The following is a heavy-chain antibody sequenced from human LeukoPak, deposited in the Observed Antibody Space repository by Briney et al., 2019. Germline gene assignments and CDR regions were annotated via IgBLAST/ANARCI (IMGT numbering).Heavy chain of an antibody. CDR2: IYTSGST. Sequence: SETLSLTCTVSGGSISSYHWSWIRQPAGKGLEWIGRIYTSGSTNYNPSLKSRVSMSADTSKNQFSLKLSSVTAADTAVYYCARDDLFFSYGIWGQGTMVTVSS. J-gene: IGHJ3*02. D-gene: IGHD2-21*01. V-gene: IGHV4-4*07. CDR1: GGSISSYH. CDR3: ARDDLFFSYGI.